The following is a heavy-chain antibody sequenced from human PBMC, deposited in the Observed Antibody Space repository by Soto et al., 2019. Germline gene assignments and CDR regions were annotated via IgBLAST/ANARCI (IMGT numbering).Heavy chain of an antibody. V-gene: IGHV4-34*01. CDR3: ARERLGGYYFDY. J-gene: IGHJ4*02. D-gene: IGHD3-16*01. CDR2: INHSGST. Sequence: SETLSLTCAVYGGSFSGYYWSWIRQPPGKGLEWIGEINHSGSTNYNPSLKSRVTISVDTSKNQFSLKLSSVTAADTAVYYCARERLGGYYFDYWGQGTLVTVSS. CDR1: GGSFSGYY.